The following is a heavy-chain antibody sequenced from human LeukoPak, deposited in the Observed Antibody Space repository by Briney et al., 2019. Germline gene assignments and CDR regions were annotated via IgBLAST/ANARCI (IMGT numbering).Heavy chain of an antibody. CDR2: INPNSGGT. J-gene: IGHJ4*02. D-gene: IGHD6-13*01. CDR3: AREPEYSSSWYGFDY. Sequence: VASVKVSCKASGYTFTGYYMHWVRQAPGQGLEWMGWINPNSGGTNYAQKFQGRVTMTRDTSISTAYMELSRLRSDDTAVYYCAREPEYSSSWYGFDYWGQGTLVTVSS. CDR1: GYTFTGYY. V-gene: IGHV1-2*02.